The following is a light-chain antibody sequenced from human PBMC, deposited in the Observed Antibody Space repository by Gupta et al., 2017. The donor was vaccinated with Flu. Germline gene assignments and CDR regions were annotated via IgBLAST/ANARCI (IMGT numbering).Light chain of an antibody. J-gene: IGKJ1*01. Sequence: DIQLTQSPSALSASVGDRVTITCRASQNIHYLLAWYQQKPGEVPKLLVFEASTSHTGVPARFRGSGSGTDFTLTINSLQPDDFATYYCQQYRFYPLTFGHGTKVEAK. CDR1: QNIHYL. CDR2: EAS. CDR3: QQYRFYPLT. V-gene: IGKV1-5*03.